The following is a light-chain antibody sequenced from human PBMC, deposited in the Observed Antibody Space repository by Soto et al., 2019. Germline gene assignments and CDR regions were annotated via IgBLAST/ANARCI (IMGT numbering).Light chain of an antibody. CDR3: QQYGSSIN. J-gene: IGKJ4*01. Sequence: EIVLTQSPGTLSLSPGERATLSCRASQSVSSSYLAWYQQKPGQAPRLLIYGASSRATGIPDRFSGSGSGTHFTITIRRLEPEDFAAYYCQQYGSSINFGGGTKV. V-gene: IGKV3-20*01. CDR2: GAS. CDR1: QSVSSSY.